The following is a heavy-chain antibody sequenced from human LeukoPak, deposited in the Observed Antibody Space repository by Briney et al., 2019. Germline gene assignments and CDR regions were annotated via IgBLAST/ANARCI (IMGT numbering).Heavy chain of an antibody. CDR3: AKDLYGDRGTWDY. CDR1: EFTFNSYG. Sequence: GGSLRLSRAASEFTFNSYGMHWVRQAPGKGLEWVAVIWYDGSYKYYADSVKGRFTISRDNSKNTLYLQMNSLRAEDTAVYYCAKDLYGDRGTWDYWGQGTLVTVSS. D-gene: IGHD2/OR15-2a*01. J-gene: IGHJ4*02. CDR2: IWYDGSYK. V-gene: IGHV3-33*06.